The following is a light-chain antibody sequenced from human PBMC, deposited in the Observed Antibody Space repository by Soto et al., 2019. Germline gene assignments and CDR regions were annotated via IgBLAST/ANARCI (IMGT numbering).Light chain of an antibody. CDR3: QQYGTSPT. Sequence: EIVLTQSPGTLSLFPGESATLSCRASQSLITRYLAWYQQKPGQAPRLLIYGASSRATGIPDRFSGSGSGTDFTLTSSRLEPEDFAVYSCQQYGTSPTFGQGTRLEIK. CDR1: QSLITRY. CDR2: GAS. V-gene: IGKV3-20*01. J-gene: IGKJ5*01.